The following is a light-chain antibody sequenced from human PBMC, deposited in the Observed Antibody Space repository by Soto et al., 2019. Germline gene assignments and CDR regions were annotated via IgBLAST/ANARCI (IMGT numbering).Light chain of an antibody. V-gene: IGLV1-44*01. CDR2: SNN. CDR3: AAWDDSLGGWV. J-gene: IGLJ3*02. Sequence: QSVLTQPPSASGTPGQRVTISCSGSSSHIGRNTVNWYQQLPGRAPKLLIYSNNQRPSGVPDRFSGSKSGTSASLAIIGLQSDDEADYYCAAWDDSLGGWVFGGGTQLTVL. CDR1: SSHIGRNT.